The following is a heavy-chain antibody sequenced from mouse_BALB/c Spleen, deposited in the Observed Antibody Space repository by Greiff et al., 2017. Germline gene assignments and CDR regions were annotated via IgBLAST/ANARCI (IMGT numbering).Heavy chain of an antibody. Sequence: EVQLQQSGAELVRSGASVKFSCTASGFNIKDYYMHWVKQRPEQGLEWIGWIDPENGDTEYAPKFQGKATMTADTSSNTAYMQLSSLTSEDTAVYYCNAVLRDWFAYWGQGTLVTVSA. D-gene: IGHD1-1*01. V-gene: IGHV14-4*02. J-gene: IGHJ3*01. CDR2: IDPENGDT. CDR3: NAVLRDWFAY. CDR1: GFNIKDYY.